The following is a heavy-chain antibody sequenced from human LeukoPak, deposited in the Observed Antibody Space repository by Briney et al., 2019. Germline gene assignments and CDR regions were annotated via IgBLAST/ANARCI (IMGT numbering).Heavy chain of an antibody. D-gene: IGHD2-2*01. V-gene: IGHV1-46*01. CDR3: ARDFGGIVVVPAAMHFDY. CDR2: INPSSDST. J-gene: IGHJ4*02. CDR1: GYTFTSYY. Sequence: ASVKVSCKASGYTFTSYYMHWVRQAPGQELEWMGIINPSSDSTNYAQKFQGRVTMTRDTSTRTVYMELSSLRSEDTAVYYCARDFGGIVVVPAAMHFDYWGQGTLVTVSS.